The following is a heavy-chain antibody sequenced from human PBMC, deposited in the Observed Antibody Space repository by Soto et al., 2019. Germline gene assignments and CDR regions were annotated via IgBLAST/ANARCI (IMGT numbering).Heavy chain of an antibody. J-gene: IGHJ6*03. CDR1: GGSISSYY. V-gene: IGHV4-59*08. Sequence: SETLSLTCTVSGGSISSYYWSWIRQPPGKGLEWIGYIYYSGSTNYNPSLKSRVTISVDTSKNQFSLKLSSVTAADTAVYYCARHGGAARPNLNYYYMDVWGKGTTVTVSS. CDR2: IYYSGST. CDR3: ARHGGAARPNLNYYYMDV. D-gene: IGHD6-6*01.